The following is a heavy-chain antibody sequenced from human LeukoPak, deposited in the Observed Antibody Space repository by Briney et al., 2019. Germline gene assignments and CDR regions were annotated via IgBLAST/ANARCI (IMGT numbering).Heavy chain of an antibody. CDR2: INPNSGGT. Sequence: ASVKVSCKASGYTFTGYYMHWVRQAPGQGLEWMRRINPNSGGTNYAQKFQGRVTMTRDTSISTAYMELSRLRSDDTAVYYCARGRPGPTFYYYYGMDVWGQGTTVTVSS. CDR1: GYTFTGYY. CDR3: ARGRPGPTFYYYYGMDV. V-gene: IGHV1-2*06. J-gene: IGHJ6*02.